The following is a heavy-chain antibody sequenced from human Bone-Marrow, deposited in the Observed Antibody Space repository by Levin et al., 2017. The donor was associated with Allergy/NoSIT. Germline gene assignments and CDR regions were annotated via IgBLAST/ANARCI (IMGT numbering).Heavy chain of an antibody. V-gene: IGHV3-30*18. J-gene: IGHJ4*02. CDR3: AKGGGGDYGDLAPEPARSDY. CDR1: GFTFSSYG. CDR2: ISYDGSNK. Sequence: GGSLRLSCAASGFTFSSYGMHWVRQAPGKGLEWVAVISYDGSNKYYADSVKGRFTISRDNSKNTLYLQMNSLRAEDTAVYYCAKGGGGDYGDLAPEPARSDYWGQGTLVTVSS. D-gene: IGHD4-17*01.